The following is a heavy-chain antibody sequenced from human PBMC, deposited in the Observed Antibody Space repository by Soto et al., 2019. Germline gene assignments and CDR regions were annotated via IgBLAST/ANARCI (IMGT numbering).Heavy chain of an antibody. CDR2: IIPIFGTA. CDR1: GGTFSSYA. D-gene: IGHD2-2*01. J-gene: IGHJ6*02. Sequence: SVKVSCKASGGTFSSYAISWVRQAPGQGLELMGGIIPIFGTANYAQKFQGRVTITADESKSIAYLQMNSLKTEDTAVYYCTRVAYCSSTSCYLGGYGMDVWGQGTTVTVYS. CDR3: TRVAYCSSTSCYLGGYGMDV. V-gene: IGHV1-69*13.